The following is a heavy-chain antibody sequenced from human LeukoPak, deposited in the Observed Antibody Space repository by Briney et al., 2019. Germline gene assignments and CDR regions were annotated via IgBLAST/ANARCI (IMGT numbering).Heavy chain of an antibody. CDR1: GFTFSSYG. J-gene: IGHJ4*02. CDR2: IRYDGSNE. V-gene: IGHV3-30*02. CDR3: AKDGNYYDSSGYGDY. D-gene: IGHD3-22*01. Sequence: GGSLRLSCAASGFTFSSYGMHWVRQAPGKGLEWVAFIRYDGSNEYYADSVKGRFTISRDNSKNTLYLQMNSPRAEDTAVYYSAKDGNYYDSSGYGDYWGQGTLVTVSS.